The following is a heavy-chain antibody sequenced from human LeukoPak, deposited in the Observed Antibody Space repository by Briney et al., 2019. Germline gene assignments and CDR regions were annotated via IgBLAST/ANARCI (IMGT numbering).Heavy chain of an antibody. Sequence: PGGSLRLSCAASGFPFSVYWMTWVRHSPGKGLEWVANINQDESARYYVDSVRGRFTISRDNAKSSLSLQMNSLRVDDTAVYYCARDSGLRAFDLRGRGTLVTVSS. V-gene: IGHV3-7*04. CDR3: ARDSGLRAFDL. CDR2: INQDESAR. J-gene: IGHJ2*01. D-gene: IGHD3-10*01. CDR1: GFPFSVYW.